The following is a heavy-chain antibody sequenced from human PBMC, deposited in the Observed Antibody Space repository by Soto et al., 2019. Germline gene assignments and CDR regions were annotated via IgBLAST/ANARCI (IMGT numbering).Heavy chain of an antibody. CDR3: ARIQQQLVPDYYYYMDV. Sequence: GGSLRLSCAASGFTFSSYRMSWVRKAPGKGLEGEANIKQDGSEKYYVDSVKGRFTISRENAKNSLYLQMNSLRAEDTAVYYCARIQQQLVPDYYYYMDVWGKGTTVTVSS. CDR2: IKQDGSEK. CDR1: GFTFSSYR. J-gene: IGHJ6*03. D-gene: IGHD6-13*01. V-gene: IGHV3-7*03.